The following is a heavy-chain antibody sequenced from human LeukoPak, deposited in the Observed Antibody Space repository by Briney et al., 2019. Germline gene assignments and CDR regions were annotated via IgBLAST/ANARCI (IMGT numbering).Heavy chain of an antibody. V-gene: IGHV1-58*02. CDR3: AAAYSGGWYGTLDY. D-gene: IGHD6-19*01. CDR2: IVVGSGNT. CDR1: GFTFTGSA. Sequence: GTSVKVSCKASGFTFTGSAMQWVRQARGQRLEWIGWIVVGSGNTNYAQKFQERVTITRDMSTSTAYMELSSLRSEDTAVYYCAAAYSGGWYGTLDYWGQGTLVTVSS. J-gene: IGHJ4*02.